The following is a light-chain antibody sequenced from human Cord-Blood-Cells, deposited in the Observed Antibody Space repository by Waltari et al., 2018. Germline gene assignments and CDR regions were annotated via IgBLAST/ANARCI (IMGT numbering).Light chain of an antibody. Sequence: QSALTQPASVYGSPGQSITISCTGTRSDVGGYNYVPWYQQHPGKAPKIVIYDVSNRPSGVSNRFSGSKSGNTASLTISGLQAEDEADYYCSSYTSSSTRVFGGGTKLTVL. CDR1: RSDVGGYNY. CDR3: SSYTSSSTRV. CDR2: DVS. J-gene: IGLJ3*02. V-gene: IGLV2-14*01.